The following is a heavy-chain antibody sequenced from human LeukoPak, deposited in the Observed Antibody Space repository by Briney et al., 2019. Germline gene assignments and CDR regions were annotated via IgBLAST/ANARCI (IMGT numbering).Heavy chain of an antibody. CDR1: GYTFTSYD. CDR3: ARGDPLMYYYYYGMDV. J-gene: IGHJ6*02. Sequence: AASVKVSCKASGYTFTSYDINWVRQATGQGLEWKGWMNPNSGNTGYAQKFQGRVTMTRNTSISTAYMELSSLRSEDTAVYYCARGDPLMYYYYYGMDVWGQGTTVTVSS. D-gene: IGHD2-8*01. V-gene: IGHV1-8*01. CDR2: MNPNSGNT.